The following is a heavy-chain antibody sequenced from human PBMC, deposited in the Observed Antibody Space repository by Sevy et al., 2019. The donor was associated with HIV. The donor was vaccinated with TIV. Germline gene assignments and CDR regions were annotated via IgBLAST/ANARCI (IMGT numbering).Heavy chain of an antibody. CDR2: ISGSGGRT. D-gene: IGHD2-2*01. V-gene: IGHV3-23*01. Sequence: GGSLRLTCAASGFTFISYAMSWVRQAPGKGLEWVSAISGSGGRTYYADSVKGRFTISRDNSKNTLYLQMNSLRAEDTAVYHCAKDQGYCSSTSCYSDYWVQGTLVTVSS. J-gene: IGHJ4*02. CDR3: AKDQGYCSSTSCYSDY. CDR1: GFTFISYA.